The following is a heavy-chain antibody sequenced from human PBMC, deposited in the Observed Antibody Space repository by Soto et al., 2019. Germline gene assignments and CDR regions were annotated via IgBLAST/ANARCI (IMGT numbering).Heavy chain of an antibody. J-gene: IGHJ6*02. CDR2: INTYNGNT. V-gene: IGHV1-18*01. CDR3: AMVDVYVAPSPQDV. CDR1: GYTFTRYG. Sequence: QVQLVQSGAEVKNPGASVKVSCKASGYTFTRYGIGWARQAPGQGLEWMGWINTYNGNTNDAQNVQGRVTLTTDTSTSTVYMERRRLRSNDTAIYYCAMVDVYVAPSPQDVWGQGTTVIVSS. D-gene: IGHD3-16*01.